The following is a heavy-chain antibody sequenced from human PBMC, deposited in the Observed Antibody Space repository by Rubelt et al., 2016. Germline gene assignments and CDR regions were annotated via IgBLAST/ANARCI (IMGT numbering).Heavy chain of an antibody. Sequence: EVQLVESGGGLVQPGGSLRLSCAASGFTFSSYWMTWVRQAPGKGLEWVANIRQDASEKFYVDSVKGRFTISMDNAKDSLYLQMNSLRAEDTAVYYCARVVSIWGQGTMVSVSS. CDR3: ARVVSI. J-gene: IGHJ3*02. V-gene: IGHV3-7*03. CDR2: IRQDASEK. D-gene: IGHD6-6*01. CDR1: GFTFSSYW.